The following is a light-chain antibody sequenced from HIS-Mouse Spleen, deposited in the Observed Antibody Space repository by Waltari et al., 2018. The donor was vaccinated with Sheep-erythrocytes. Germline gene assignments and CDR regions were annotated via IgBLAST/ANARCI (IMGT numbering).Light chain of an antibody. CDR3: CSYAGSYNHV. Sequence: QSVLTQPPSASGTPGQRVTISCSGSSSNIGSNTVNWYQQLPGTAPKLLIYSNNRWPSGVPDRFSGSKSGNTASLTISGLQAEDEADYYCCSYAGSYNHVFATGTKVTVL. CDR1: SSNIGSNT. V-gene: IGLV1-44*01. J-gene: IGLJ1*01. CDR2: SNN.